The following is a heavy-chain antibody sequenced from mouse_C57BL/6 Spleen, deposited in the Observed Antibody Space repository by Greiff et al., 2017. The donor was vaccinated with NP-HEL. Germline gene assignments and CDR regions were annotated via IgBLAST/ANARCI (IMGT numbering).Heavy chain of an antibody. J-gene: IGHJ2*01. CDR1: GFTFSDYG. D-gene: IGHD2-5*01. Sequence: EVQLVESGGGLVKPGGSLKLSCAASGFTFSDYGMHWVRQAPEKGLEWVAYISSGSSTIYYADTVKGRFTISRDNAKNTLFLQMTSLRSEDTAMYYCARGGHYSNPYYFDYWGQGTTLTVSS. CDR2: ISSGSSTI. V-gene: IGHV5-17*01. CDR3: ARGGHYSNPYYFDY.